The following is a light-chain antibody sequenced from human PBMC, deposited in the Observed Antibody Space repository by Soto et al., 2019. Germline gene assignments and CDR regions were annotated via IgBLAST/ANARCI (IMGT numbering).Light chain of an antibody. CDR2: EVS. CDR3: SSYTSSSTYV. V-gene: IGLV2-14*01. CDR1: SSDVGGYGY. J-gene: IGLJ1*01. Sequence: QSVLTQPASVSGSPGQSITVSCTGTSSDVGGYGYVSWYQQHPDKAPKLLIYEVSNRPSGVSNRFSGSKSGNTASLTISGLQAEDEADYYCSSYTSSSTYVFGTGTQLTVL.